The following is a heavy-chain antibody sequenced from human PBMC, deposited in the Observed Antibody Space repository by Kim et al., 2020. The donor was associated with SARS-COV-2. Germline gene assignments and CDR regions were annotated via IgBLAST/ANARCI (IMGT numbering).Heavy chain of an antibody. V-gene: IGHV3-30-3*01. CDR2: ISYDGSNK. D-gene: IGHD3-3*01. CDR3: ASFTVQLPNGGDFWSGYSDY. Sequence: GGSLRLSCAASGFTFSSYAMHWVRQAPGKGLEWVAVISYDGSNKYYADSVKGRFTISRDNSKNTLYLQMNSLRAEDTAVYYCASFTVQLPNGGDFWSGYSDYWGQGTLVTVSS. J-gene: IGHJ4*02. CDR1: GFTFSSYA.